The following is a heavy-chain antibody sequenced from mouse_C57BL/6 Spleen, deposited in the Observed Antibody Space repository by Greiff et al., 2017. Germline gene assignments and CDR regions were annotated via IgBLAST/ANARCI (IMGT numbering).Heavy chain of an antibody. V-gene: IGHV1-55*01. J-gene: IGHJ3*01. CDR3: ATKWTAWFAD. CDR2: IYPGSGST. Sequence: QVQLQQPGAELVKPGASVKMSCKASGYTFTSYWITWVKQRPGQGLEWIGDIYPGSGSTNYYEKFKSKATLTVDTSSSTAYMQLSSLTSEDSAVYYCATKWTAWFADWGQGTLVTVSA. CDR1: GYTFTSYW. D-gene: IGHD1-3*01.